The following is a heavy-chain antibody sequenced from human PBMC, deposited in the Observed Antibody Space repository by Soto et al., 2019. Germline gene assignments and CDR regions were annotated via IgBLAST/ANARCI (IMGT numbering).Heavy chain of an antibody. Sequence: ASGKVSCKASGYTFTPYYMYWLLKAPLQGLEWMGWINPNSGDTNYAQKFQGRVTMTRDTSISTAYMELRRLRSDDTAVYYCARVQVPAVFAVGFDPWGQGTLVTVSS. J-gene: IGHJ5*02. V-gene: IGHV1-2*02. CDR1: GYTFTPYY. D-gene: IGHD2-2*01. CDR3: ARVQVPAVFAVGFDP. CDR2: INPNSGDT.